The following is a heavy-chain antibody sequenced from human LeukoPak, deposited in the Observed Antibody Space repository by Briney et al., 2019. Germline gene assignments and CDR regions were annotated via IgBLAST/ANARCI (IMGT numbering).Heavy chain of an antibody. CDR2: ISSSGSTI. J-gene: IGHJ4*02. CDR1: GFTFSSYE. V-gene: IGHV3-48*03. Sequence: AGALRLSCAASGFTFSSYEMNWVRQAPGKGLEWVSYISSSGSTIYYADSVKGRFTISRDNAKNSLYLQMNSLRAEDTAVYYCARGLTYYDILTGYHDRLDYFDYWGQGTLVTVST. D-gene: IGHD3-9*01. CDR3: ARGLTYYDILTGYHDRLDYFDY.